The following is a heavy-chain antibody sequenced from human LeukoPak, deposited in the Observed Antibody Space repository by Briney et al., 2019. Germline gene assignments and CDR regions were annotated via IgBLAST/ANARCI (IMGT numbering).Heavy chain of an antibody. V-gene: IGHV3-30*18. J-gene: IGHJ6*02. Sequence: PGGSLRLSCAASGFTFSSYGMHWVRQAPGKGLEWVAVISYDGSNKYYADSMKGRFTISRDNSKNTLYLQMNSLRAEDTAVYYCAKDREEGFGEFYYYYYYGMDVWGQGTTVTVSS. D-gene: IGHD3-10*01. CDR1: GFTFSSYG. CDR2: ISYDGSNK. CDR3: AKDREEGFGEFYYYYYYGMDV.